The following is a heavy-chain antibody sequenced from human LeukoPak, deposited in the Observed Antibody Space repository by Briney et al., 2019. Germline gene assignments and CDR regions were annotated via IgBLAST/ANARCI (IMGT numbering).Heavy chain of an antibody. J-gene: IGHJ4*02. V-gene: IGHV3-43*02. D-gene: IGHD5-18*01. Sequence: PGGSLRLSCAASGFTFDDYAMHWVRQAPGKGLEWVSLISGDGGSTYYADSVKGRFTISRDNSKNSLYLQMNSLRTEYTALYYCATRGYSYALDYWGQGTLVTVSS. CDR2: ISGDGGST. CDR3: ATRGYSYALDY. CDR1: GFTFDDYA.